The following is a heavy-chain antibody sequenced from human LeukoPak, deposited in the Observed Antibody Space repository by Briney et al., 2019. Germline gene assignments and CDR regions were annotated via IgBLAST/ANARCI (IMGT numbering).Heavy chain of an antibody. Sequence: SETLSLTCTVSGGSISSYYWSWIRQPPGKGLEWIGEINHSGSTNYNPSLKSRVTISVDTSKNQFSLKLSSVTAADTAVYYCAREKPYDYVWGSYHNWFDPWGQGTLVTVSS. CDR3: AREKPYDYVWGSYHNWFDP. D-gene: IGHD3-16*02. V-gene: IGHV4-34*01. J-gene: IGHJ5*02. CDR2: INHSGST. CDR1: GGSISSYY.